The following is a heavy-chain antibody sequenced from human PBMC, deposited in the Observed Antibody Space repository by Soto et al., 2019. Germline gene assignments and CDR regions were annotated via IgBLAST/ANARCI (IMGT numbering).Heavy chain of an antibody. CDR1: GFTFSSYA. CDR3: AKDRKIRVLDPYVDY. V-gene: IGHV3-23*01. J-gene: IGHJ4*02. CDR2: ISGSGGST. Sequence: PGWSLRLSCAASGFTFSSYAMSWVRQAPGKGLEWVSSISGSGGSTYYADSVKGRFTISRDNSKNTLYLQMNSLRAEDTAVYYCAKDRKIRVLDPYVDYWGQGTLVTVSS. D-gene: IGHD3-3*01.